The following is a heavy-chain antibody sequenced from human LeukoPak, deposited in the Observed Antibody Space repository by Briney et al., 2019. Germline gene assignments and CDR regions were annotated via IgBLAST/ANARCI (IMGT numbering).Heavy chain of an antibody. D-gene: IGHD1-26*01. CDR1: GGSISSSSYY. CDR3: ARYSGSFAPDAFDI. Sequence: PSETLSLTCTVSGGSISSSSYYWGWIRQPPGKGLEWIGSIYYSGSTYYNPSLKSRVTISVDTSKNQFSLKLSSVTAADTAVYYCARYSGSFAPDAFDIWGQGTMVTVSS. CDR2: IYYSGST. J-gene: IGHJ3*02. V-gene: IGHV4-39*01.